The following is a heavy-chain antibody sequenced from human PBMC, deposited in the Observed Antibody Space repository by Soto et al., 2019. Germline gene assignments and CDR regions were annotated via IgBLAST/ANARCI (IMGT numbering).Heavy chain of an antibody. CDR1: GGSISTYY. D-gene: IGHD3-22*01. CDR2: IYYSGST. J-gene: IGHJ4*02. V-gene: IGHV4-59*06. Sequence: SETLSLTCSISGGSISTYYWSWIRQHPGKGLEWIGYIYYSGSTYYNPSLKSRVTISVDTSKNQFSLKLSSVTAADTAVYYCARVVEWRYYYDSSGYYHFDYWGQGTLVTVSS. CDR3: ARVVEWRYYYDSSGYYHFDY.